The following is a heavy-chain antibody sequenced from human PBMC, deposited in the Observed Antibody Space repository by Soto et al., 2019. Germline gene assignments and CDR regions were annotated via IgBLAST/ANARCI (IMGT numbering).Heavy chain of an antibody. D-gene: IGHD3-10*01. V-gene: IGHV3-23*01. CDR2: ISGSGGST. CDR3: AKDPELTANYYGSGIPTDY. Sequence: GGSLRLSCAASGFTFSSYAMSWVRQAPGKGLEWVSAISGSGGSTYYADSVKGRFTISRDNSKNTLYLQMNSLRAEDTAVYYCAKDPELTANYYGSGIPTDYWGQGTLVTVSS. J-gene: IGHJ4*02. CDR1: GFTFSSYA.